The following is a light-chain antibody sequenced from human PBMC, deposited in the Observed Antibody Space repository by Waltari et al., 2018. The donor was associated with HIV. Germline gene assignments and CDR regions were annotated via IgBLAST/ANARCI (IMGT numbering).Light chain of an antibody. Sequence: QSALTQPPSASGSPGQSVTISCSGTISDVVGYNYVSWYQQYPGKAPKLMIYEATKRPSGVPDRFSGSKSDNTASLTVSGLQAEDEADYYCSAYAGSNNWVFGGGIKLTVL. CDR1: ISDVVGYNY. CDR2: EAT. CDR3: SAYAGSNNWV. J-gene: IGLJ3*02. V-gene: IGLV2-8*01.